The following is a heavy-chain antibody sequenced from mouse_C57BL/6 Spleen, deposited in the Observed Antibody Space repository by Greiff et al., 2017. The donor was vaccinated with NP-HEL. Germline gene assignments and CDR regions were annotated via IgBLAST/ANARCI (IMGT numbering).Heavy chain of an antibody. D-gene: IGHD4-1*01. CDR3: ARHWDNFDY. CDR1: GYTFTDYY. J-gene: IGHJ2*01. Sequence: EVQLQQSGPELVKPGASVKISCKASGYTFTDYYMNWVKQSHGKSLEWIGDINPNNGGTSYNQKFKGKATLTVDKSSSTAYMELRSLTSEDSAVYYCARHWDNFDYWGQGTTLTVSS. V-gene: IGHV1-26*01. CDR2: INPNNGGT.